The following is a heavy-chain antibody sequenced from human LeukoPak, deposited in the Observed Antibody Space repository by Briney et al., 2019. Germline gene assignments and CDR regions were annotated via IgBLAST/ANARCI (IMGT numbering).Heavy chain of an antibody. D-gene: IGHD1-26*01. V-gene: IGHV4-39*07. CDR2: IYYSGST. CDR3: ATGGSGSYFVGSPDF. J-gene: IGHJ4*02. Sequence: SETLSLTCTVSGGSISSSSYYWGWIRQPPGKGLEWIGSIYYSGSTYYNPPLKSRVTISVDTSKNQFSLRLSSVTAADTAVYYCATGGSGSYFVGSPDFWGQGTLVTVSS. CDR1: GGSISSSSYY.